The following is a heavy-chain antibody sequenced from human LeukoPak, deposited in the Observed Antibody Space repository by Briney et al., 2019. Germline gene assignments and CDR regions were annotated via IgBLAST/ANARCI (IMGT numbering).Heavy chain of an antibody. CDR1: GFPFSSYD. CDR3: AKVYPSHYYFDD. CDR2: ISGSASGT. Sequence: PGGSLRLSCAASGFPFSSYDLNWVRQAPGKGLEWVSGISGSASGTYYADSVKGRFTISRDNSKNTLYLQMNSLRADDTAVYFCAKVYPSHYYFDDWGPGTLVTVSS. V-gene: IGHV3-23*01. D-gene: IGHD2-8*01. J-gene: IGHJ4*02.